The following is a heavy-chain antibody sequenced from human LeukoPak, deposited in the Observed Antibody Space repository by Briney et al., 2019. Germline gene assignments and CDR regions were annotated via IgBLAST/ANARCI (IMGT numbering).Heavy chain of an antibody. J-gene: IGHJ6*02. Sequence: GGSLRLSCAASGFTFSDYYMTWLRQAPGKGLEWLSYISNSGDTVFYADSVKGRFTVSRDNAKRSLYLQIESLRDDDTAVYHCALGAINKDFYFGMDVWGQGTTVTVSS. CDR1: GFTFSDYY. V-gene: IGHV3-11*01. D-gene: IGHD4/OR15-4a*01. CDR3: ALGAINKDFYFGMDV. CDR2: ISNSGDTV.